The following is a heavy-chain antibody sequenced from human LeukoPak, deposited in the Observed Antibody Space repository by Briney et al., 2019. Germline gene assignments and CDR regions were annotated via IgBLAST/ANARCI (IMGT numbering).Heavy chain of an antibody. D-gene: IGHD5-18*01. V-gene: IGHV4-30-4*08. CDR3: ARDVSALGYSYGI. CDR1: GGSISSGDYY. J-gene: IGHJ4*02. Sequence: SETLSLTCTVSGGSISSGDYYWCWIRQPPGKGLEWVGYIYYGGSTYYNPSLKSRVTISVDTSKNQFSLKLSSVTAADTAVYYCARDVSALGYSYGIWGQGTLVTVSS. CDR2: IYYGGST.